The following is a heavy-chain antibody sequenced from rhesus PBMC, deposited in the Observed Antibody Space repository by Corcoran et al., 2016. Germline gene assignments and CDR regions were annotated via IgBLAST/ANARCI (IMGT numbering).Heavy chain of an antibody. Sequence: EVQLVESGGGLVQPGGALRLSCAASGCTFRNYYMSWVRQAPGQGLEWVSTISSASSYIYYADSVKCRFTISRDNAKNSLSLQMNSLKTEDTAVYYCTRGSTVATYFDYWGQGVLVTVSS. V-gene: IGHV3S16*01. CDR3: TRGSTVATYFDY. D-gene: IGHD4-29*01. CDR1: GCTFRNYY. CDR2: ISSASSYI. J-gene: IGHJ4*01.